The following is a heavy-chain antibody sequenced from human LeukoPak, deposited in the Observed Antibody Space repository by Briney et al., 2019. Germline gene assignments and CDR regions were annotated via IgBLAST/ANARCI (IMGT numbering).Heavy chain of an antibody. D-gene: IGHD3-10*01. V-gene: IGHV1-69*06. CDR1: GGTFSSYA. Sequence: SVKVSCKASGGTFSSYAISWVRQAPGQGLEWMGGIIPIFGTANYAQKFQGRATITADKSTSTAYMELSSLRSEDTAVYYCARDQSYYYGSGMANWFDPWGQGTLVTVSS. CDR3: ARDQSYYYGSGMANWFDP. CDR2: IIPIFGTA. J-gene: IGHJ5*02.